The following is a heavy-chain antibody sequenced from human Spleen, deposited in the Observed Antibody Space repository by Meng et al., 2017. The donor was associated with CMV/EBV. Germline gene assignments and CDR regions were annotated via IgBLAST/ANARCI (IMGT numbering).Heavy chain of an antibody. Sequence: GQLQESGPGLVKPSQILSLTCTVSGGSISSGNHYWSWIRQHPGKGLEYIGYIYYSGSTYYNPSLKSRVIISVDTSKNQFSLRLNSVTAADTAVYYCASLYGDSSVWYLDLWGRGTLVTVSS. J-gene: IGHJ2*01. V-gene: IGHV4-31*03. CDR1: GGSISSGNHY. D-gene: IGHD4-17*01. CDR3: ASLYGDSSVWYLDL. CDR2: IYYSGST.